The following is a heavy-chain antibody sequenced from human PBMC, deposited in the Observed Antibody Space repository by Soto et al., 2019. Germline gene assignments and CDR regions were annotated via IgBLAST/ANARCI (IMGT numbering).Heavy chain of an antibody. Sequence: QLQLQESGPGLVKPSETLSLTCTVSGGSISSSDYYWGWIRQPPGKGLDWIGSIYYSGSTYYNPSLKSRVTISVDTSKNQFSLKLSSVTAADTAVYYCARDIAARHPFDYWGQGTLVTVSS. V-gene: IGHV4-39*02. D-gene: IGHD6-6*01. J-gene: IGHJ4*02. CDR2: IYYSGST. CDR1: GGSISSSDYY. CDR3: ARDIAARHPFDY.